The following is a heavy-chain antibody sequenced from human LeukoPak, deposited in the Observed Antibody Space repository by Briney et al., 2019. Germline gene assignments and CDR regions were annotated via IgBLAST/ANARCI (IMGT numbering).Heavy chain of an antibody. CDR1: GGSISSYY. Sequence: SETLSLTCTVSGGSISSYYWSWIRQPAAKGLEWIGRIYSSGSINYNPSLKSRVTMSVDTSKNQFSLNLSSVTAADTAVYYCAREGVVIVPGATYYYYYYMDVWGKGTTVTVSS. V-gene: IGHV4-4*07. J-gene: IGHJ6*03. CDR2: IYSSGSI. CDR3: AREGVVIVPGATYYYYYYMDV. D-gene: IGHD2-2*01.